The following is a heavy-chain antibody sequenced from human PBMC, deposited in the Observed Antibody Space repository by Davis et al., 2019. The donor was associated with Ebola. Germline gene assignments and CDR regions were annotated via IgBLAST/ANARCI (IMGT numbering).Heavy chain of an antibody. D-gene: IGHD3-3*02. Sequence: GGSLRLSCRASGYRFTNHWIGWVRQMPGKGLQWVGIIYPGDSDPIYSPSFQGQVTISADKSISTAYLQWSSLKASDTAMYYCARGTSLARNFDYWGQGTLVTVSS. CDR1: GYRFTNHW. J-gene: IGHJ4*02. CDR3: ARGTSLARNFDY. V-gene: IGHV5-51*01. CDR2: IYPGDSDP.